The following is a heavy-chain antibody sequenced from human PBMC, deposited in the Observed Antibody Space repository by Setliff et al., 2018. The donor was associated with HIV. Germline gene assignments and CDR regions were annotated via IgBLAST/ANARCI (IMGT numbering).Heavy chain of an antibody. CDR3: ARDPSAEILTGYKSYYYYMDV. D-gene: IGHD3-9*01. CDR1: GITFSSHG. CDR2: ISCVGSNR. J-gene: IGHJ6*03. V-gene: IGHV3-30*01. Sequence: GSLRLSCAASGITFSSHGMHWVRQAPGKGLEWVAVISCVGSNRYYADSVKGRFTISRDNSKNTLYLQMNSLRAEDTAVYYCARDPSAEILTGYKSYYYYMDVWGKGTTVTVSS.